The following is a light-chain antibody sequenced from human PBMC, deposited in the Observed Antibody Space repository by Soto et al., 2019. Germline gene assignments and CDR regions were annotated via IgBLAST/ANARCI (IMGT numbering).Light chain of an antibody. CDR1: QSLVHSNGYTY. CDR2: LVS. J-gene: IGKJ1*01. Sequence: DVVMTQSPLSLPVTPGQPASISCRSSQSLVHSNGYTYLNWFPQRPGQSPRRLIYLVSDRDSGVPDRFSGSGSGTDFTLKISRVEAEDGGVYYCLRGTHWPWTFGQGTKVEIK. V-gene: IGKV2-30*02. CDR3: LRGTHWPWT.